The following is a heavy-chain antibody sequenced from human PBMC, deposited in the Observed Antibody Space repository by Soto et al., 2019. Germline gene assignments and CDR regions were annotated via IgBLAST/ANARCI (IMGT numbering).Heavy chain of an antibody. CDR1: GGSISSYY. V-gene: IGHV4-59*01. CDR3: ARGNWAGATSY. Sequence: QVQLQESGPGLVKPSETLSLTCTVSGGSISSYYWSWIRQPPGKGLEWIGYIYYSGSTNYNPSLKSRVTISVDTSKNQFSLKLSSVTAADTAVYYCARGNWAGATSYWGQGTLVTVSS. CDR2: IYYSGST. D-gene: IGHD1-26*01. J-gene: IGHJ4*02.